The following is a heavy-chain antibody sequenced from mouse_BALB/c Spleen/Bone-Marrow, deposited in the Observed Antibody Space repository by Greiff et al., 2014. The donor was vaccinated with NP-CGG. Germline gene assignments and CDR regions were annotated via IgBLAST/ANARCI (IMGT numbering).Heavy chain of an antibody. V-gene: IGHV1-14*01. D-gene: IGHD6-1*01. Sequence: VQLQQPGPEQVKPGASVKMSCKASGYTFTSYVMHWVKQKPGQGLEWIGYTNPYNDGTKYNEKFKGKATLTSDKSSSTAYMELSSLTSEDSAVYYCARRGRIAEALGYWGQGTTLTVSS. CDR2: TNPYNDGT. CDR3: ARRGRIAEALGY. CDR1: GYTFTSYV. J-gene: IGHJ2*01.